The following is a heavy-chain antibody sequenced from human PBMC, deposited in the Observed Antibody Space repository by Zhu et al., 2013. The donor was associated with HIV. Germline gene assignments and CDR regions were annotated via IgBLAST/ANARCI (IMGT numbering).Heavy chain of an antibody. V-gene: IGHV1-69*01. CDR1: GGTFSSYA. D-gene: IGHD1-1*01. CDR2: IIPIFGTA. CDR3: ARERALGPPIGNYYYYGMDV. J-gene: IGHJ6*02. Sequence: QVQLVQSGAEVKKPGSSVKVSCKASGGTFSSYAISWVRQAPGQGLEWMGGIIPIFGTANYAQKFQGRVTITADESTSTAYMELSSLRSEDTAVYYCARERALGPPIGNYYYYGMDVWGQGTTVTVSS.